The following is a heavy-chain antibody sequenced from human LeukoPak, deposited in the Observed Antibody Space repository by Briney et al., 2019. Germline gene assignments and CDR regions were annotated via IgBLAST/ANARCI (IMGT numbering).Heavy chain of an antibody. CDR1: GGSISSYY. Sequence: SETLSLTCTVSGGSISSYYWSWIRQPPGKGLEWIGYIYYSGSTNYNPSLKSRVTISVDTSKNQFSLKLSSATAEGTAVYYCARGTSHGGAFDIWGQGTMVTVSS. D-gene: IGHD1-1*01. V-gene: IGHV4-59*01. CDR3: ARGTSHGGAFDI. CDR2: IYYSGST. J-gene: IGHJ3*02.